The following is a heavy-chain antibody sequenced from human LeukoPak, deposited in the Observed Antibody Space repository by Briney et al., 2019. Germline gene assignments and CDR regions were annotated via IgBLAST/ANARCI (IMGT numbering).Heavy chain of an antibody. D-gene: IGHD2-2*01. CDR3: ARDDCSSISCYHNWFDP. J-gene: IGHJ5*02. CDR1: GFTFSVYW. Sequence: GGSLRLSCAASGFTFSVYWISWVRQAPGKGLEWVANIKQEGSEKYYVDSVKGRFTISRENDKNSLYLKMNSLRAEDTAVYCCARDDCSSISCYHNWFDPWGQGALVTVSS. V-gene: IGHV3-7*01. CDR2: IKQEGSEK.